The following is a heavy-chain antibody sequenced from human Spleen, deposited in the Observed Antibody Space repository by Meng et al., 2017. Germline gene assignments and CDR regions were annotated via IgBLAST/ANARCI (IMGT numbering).Heavy chain of an antibody. CDR3: ASVRSVGNFDC. Sequence: GESLKISCAVSGFSISPFWMAWVRQAPGKGLEWVANIKQDGSERSYVNSVKGRFTISRDNAQNSVYLQVHNLRAEDAAMYYCASVRSVGNFDCWGQGTLVTVSS. V-gene: IGHV3-7*03. D-gene: IGHD3-10*02. CDR2: IKQDGSER. J-gene: IGHJ4*02. CDR1: GFSISPFW.